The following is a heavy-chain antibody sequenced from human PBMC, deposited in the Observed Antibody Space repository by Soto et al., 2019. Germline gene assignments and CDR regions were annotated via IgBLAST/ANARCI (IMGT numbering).Heavy chain of an antibody. CDR3: ARLVGMPNHFDY. J-gene: IGHJ4*02. Sequence: QLQLQESGPGLVTPSETLSLTCTVSGGSISSSDHYWAWIRQPPGKGLEWIANIYYSGGTYYNPSLESRLTISVDPSKNQFSLRLNSMAAADTAIYYCARLVGMPNHFDYWGQGTLVTVSS. D-gene: IGHD2-15*01. V-gene: IGHV4-39*01. CDR1: GGSISSSDHY. CDR2: IYYSGGT.